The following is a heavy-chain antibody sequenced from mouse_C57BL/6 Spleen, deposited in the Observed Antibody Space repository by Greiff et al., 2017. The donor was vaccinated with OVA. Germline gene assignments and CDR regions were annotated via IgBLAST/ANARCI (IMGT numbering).Heavy chain of an antibody. D-gene: IGHD2-4*01. Sequence: EVKLVESGPGLVKPSQSLSLTCSVTGYSFTSGYYWYWIRQFPGNQLEWVGYIRYDGSNNYNPTLKNRSTITRDTSKNQSFLKLNSVTTEDTATYYCARDDYDWYFDVWGTGTTVTVSS. V-gene: IGHV3-6*01. CDR2: IRYDGSN. J-gene: IGHJ1*03. CDR1: GYSFTSGYY. CDR3: ARDDYDWYFDV.